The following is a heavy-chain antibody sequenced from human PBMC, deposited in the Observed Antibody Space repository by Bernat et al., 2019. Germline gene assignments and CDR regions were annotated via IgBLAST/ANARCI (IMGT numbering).Heavy chain of an antibody. CDR2: ISGPGVST. CDR1: GFTFSNYA. Sequence: VQLLESGGGLVPPGGSVRLSCTASGFTFSNYAMGWVRQAPGKGLEWLSFISGPGVSTYFADSVKGRFTISRDNSKNPLYLQMNSLRAEDTAVYYCTKGRAAYTYGLPDYWGQGTLVTVSS. V-gene: IGHV3-23*01. D-gene: IGHD5-18*01. J-gene: IGHJ4*02. CDR3: TKGRAAYTYGLPDY.